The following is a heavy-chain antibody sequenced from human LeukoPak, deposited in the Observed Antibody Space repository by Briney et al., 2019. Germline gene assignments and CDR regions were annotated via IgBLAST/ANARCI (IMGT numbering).Heavy chain of an antibody. CDR2: ISGSGGST. Sequence: GGSLRLSCAASGFTFSSYAMSWVRQAPGKGLERVSAISGSGGSTYYADSVKGRFTISRDNSKNTLYLQMNSLRAEDTAVYYCAKMLSAGGAAGPFDYWGQGTLVTVSS. J-gene: IGHJ4*02. CDR1: GFTFSSYA. D-gene: IGHD6-13*01. CDR3: AKMLSAGGAAGPFDY. V-gene: IGHV3-23*01.